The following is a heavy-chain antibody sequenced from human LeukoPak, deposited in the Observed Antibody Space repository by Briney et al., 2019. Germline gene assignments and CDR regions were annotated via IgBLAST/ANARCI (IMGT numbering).Heavy chain of an antibody. J-gene: IGHJ4*02. CDR1: GGSISSSSYY. D-gene: IGHD3-10*01. Sequence: PSETLSLTCTVSGGSISSSSYYWGWIRQPPGKGLEWIGSIYYSGSTNYNPSLKSRVTISVDTSKNQFSLKLSSVTAADTAVYYCAREFLYGSGDFDYWGQGTLVTVSS. V-gene: IGHV4-39*07. CDR2: IYYSGST. CDR3: AREFLYGSGDFDY.